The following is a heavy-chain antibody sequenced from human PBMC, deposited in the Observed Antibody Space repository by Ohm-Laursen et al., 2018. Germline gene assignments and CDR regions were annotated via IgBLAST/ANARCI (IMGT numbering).Heavy chain of an antibody. Sequence: GASVKVSCKVSGYTLTELSMHWVRQAPGKGLEWMGGFDPEDGETIYAQKFQGRVTMTEDTSTDTAYMELSSLRSEDTAVYYCAIGYSYGKYNWFDPWGQGSLVTVSS. CDR2: FDPEDGET. CDR1: GYTLTELS. CDR3: AIGYSYGKYNWFDP. J-gene: IGHJ5*02. V-gene: IGHV1-24*01. D-gene: IGHD5-18*01.